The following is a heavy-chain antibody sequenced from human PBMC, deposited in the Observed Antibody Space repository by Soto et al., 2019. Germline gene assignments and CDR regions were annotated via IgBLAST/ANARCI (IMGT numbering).Heavy chain of an antibody. CDR2: IYPQDSDT. D-gene: IGHD5-18*01. CDR3: SRREAMATENFQY. J-gene: IGHJ1*01. V-gene: IGHV5-51*01. Sequence: LGESLKISCKVSGDRFILDWIAWVRQTPGKGLEWMGIIYPQDSDTTYSPSFQGHVTLSADTSINTAYLHWSSLKASDTAIYYCSRREAMATENFQYRVQGTL. CDR1: GDRFILDW.